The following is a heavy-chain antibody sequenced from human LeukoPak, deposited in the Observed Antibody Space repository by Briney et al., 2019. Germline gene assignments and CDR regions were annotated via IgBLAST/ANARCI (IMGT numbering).Heavy chain of an antibody. CDR2: INDDGRST. CDR3: ARSAAGLDY. D-gene: IGHD6-13*01. J-gene: IGHJ4*02. Sequence: GGSLRLSCAASGFTFSDYWMHWVRQVPGKGLVWVSRINDDGRSTSEAVSVKGRFTISRDNARNTLYLQMDSLRVEDTAIYYCARSAAGLDYWGQGTLVTVSS. CDR1: GFTFSDYW. V-gene: IGHV3-74*01.